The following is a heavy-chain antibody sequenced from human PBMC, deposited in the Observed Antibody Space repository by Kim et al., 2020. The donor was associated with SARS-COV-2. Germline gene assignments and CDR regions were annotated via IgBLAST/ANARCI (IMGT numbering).Heavy chain of an antibody. Sequence: GGSLRLSCAASGFTFDDYGMSWVRQAPGKGLEWVSGINWNGGSTGYADSVKGRFTISRDNAKNSLYLQMNSLRAEDTALYYCARLDNWNTELWYYYYYMDVWGKGTTVTVSS. V-gene: IGHV3-20*04. D-gene: IGHD1-1*01. CDR2: INWNGGST. CDR3: ARLDNWNTELWYYYYYMDV. CDR1: GFTFDDYG. J-gene: IGHJ6*03.